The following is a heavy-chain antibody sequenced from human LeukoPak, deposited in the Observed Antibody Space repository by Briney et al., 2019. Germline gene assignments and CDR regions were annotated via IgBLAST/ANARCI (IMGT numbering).Heavy chain of an antibody. CDR2: ISSSSSYI. CDR3: ARVPAGGIDDY. D-gene: IGHD3-16*01. CDR1: GFTFSNYA. J-gene: IGHJ4*02. V-gene: IGHV3-21*01. Sequence: GGSLRLSCAASGFTFSNYAMTWVRQAPGKGLEWVSSISSSSSYIYYADSVKGRFTISRDNAKNSLYLQMNSLRAEDTAVYYCARVPAGGIDDYWGQGTLVTVSS.